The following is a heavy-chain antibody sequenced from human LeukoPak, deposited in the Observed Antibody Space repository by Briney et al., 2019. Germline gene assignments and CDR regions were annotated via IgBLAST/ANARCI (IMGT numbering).Heavy chain of an antibody. J-gene: IGHJ4*02. CDR2: ISADNGNT. D-gene: IGHD3-3*01. Sequence: ASVKVSCKXSGYTFTSYVISWVRQAPGQGLEWMGWISADNGNTNYSQKLQGRLTMTTDTSTSTAYMELRSLRSDDTAVYYCARDSQGDYNFWSGHYTGDFDYWGQGTLVTVSS. V-gene: IGHV1-18*01. CDR3: ARDSQGDYNFWSGHYTGDFDY. CDR1: GYTFTSYV.